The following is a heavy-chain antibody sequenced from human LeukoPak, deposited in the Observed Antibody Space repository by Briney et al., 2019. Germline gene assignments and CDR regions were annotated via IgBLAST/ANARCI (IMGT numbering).Heavy chain of an antibody. D-gene: IGHD1-26*01. J-gene: IGHJ4*02. CDR1: GFILSTHG. V-gene: IGHV3-33*01. CDR3: ARDLSFGSLDF. Sequence: SGGSLRLSCAESGFILSTHGMHWVRQAPGKGLEWVAGMWYDGSREDYADSVKGRFTISRDMSKNTLNLQMNSLRVEDTAMFYCARDLSFGSLDFRGQGTLVTVSS. CDR2: MWYDGSRE.